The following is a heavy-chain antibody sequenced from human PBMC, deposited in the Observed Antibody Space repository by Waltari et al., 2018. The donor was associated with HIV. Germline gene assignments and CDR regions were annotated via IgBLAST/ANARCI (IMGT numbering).Heavy chain of an antibody. CDR1: GFTFKIYG. CDR2: VSFDSSDF. CDR3: ARAPTTSLSLIQGF. J-gene: IGHJ4*02. V-gene: IGHV3-30*03. Sequence: LVESGGDVVQPGRSLRLSCSASGFTFKIYGMHWVRQTPGKGLEWVAFVSFDSSDFYYADSVNGRFTVSRDNSKNTLFLQMDSLKSEDTSLYYCARAPTTSLSLIQGFWGQGTLVTVSS.